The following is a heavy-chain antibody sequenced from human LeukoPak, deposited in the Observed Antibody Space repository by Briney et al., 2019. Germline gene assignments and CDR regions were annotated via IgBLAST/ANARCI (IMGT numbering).Heavy chain of an antibody. V-gene: IGHV4-39*01. D-gene: IGHD2-2*01. CDR2: IYYSGNS. CDR1: GGSISSSSYY. Sequence: SETLSLTCSVFGGSISSSSYYWGWIRQPPGTGLEWIGSIYYSGNSYYNPSLKSRVTISVDTSKNQFSLKLTSVTAADTAVYYCARRDCTSTTCYAGSYYFDYWGQGTLVTVSS. J-gene: IGHJ4*02. CDR3: ARRDCTSTTCYAGSYYFDY.